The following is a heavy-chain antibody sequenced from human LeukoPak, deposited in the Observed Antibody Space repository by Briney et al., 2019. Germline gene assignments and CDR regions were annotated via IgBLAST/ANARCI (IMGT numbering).Heavy chain of an antibody. CDR1: GFTFSSFG. CDR2: IRVSGGRR. Sequence: QPGGSLRLSCAASGFTFSSFGMGWVRQAPRKGLEWVSAIRVSGGRRIYGGSVKGRFTISRDNSKNTLYLQMNSLRAEDTAEYYCAKVFFMDYWGQGTLITVSS. J-gene: IGHJ4*02. V-gene: IGHV3-23*01. D-gene: IGHD2-8*01. CDR3: AKVFFMDY.